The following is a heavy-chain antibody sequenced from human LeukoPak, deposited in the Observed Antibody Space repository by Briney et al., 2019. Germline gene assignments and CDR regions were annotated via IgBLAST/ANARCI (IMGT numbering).Heavy chain of an antibody. Sequence: GGSLRLSCVVSGFTVSGTYISWFRQTPGKGLEWVSVIFTTGTTYYADSVKGRFTLSRDNVENTVHLQMSSLTAEDTALYYCAGDRRTSGWYASWGQGTLVAVSS. CDR3: AGDRRTSGWYAS. CDR2: IFTTGTT. J-gene: IGHJ5*02. V-gene: IGHV3-53*01. CDR1: GFTVSGTY. D-gene: IGHD6-19*01.